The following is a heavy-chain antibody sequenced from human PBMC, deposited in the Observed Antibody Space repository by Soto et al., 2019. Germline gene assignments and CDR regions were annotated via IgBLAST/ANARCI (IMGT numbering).Heavy chain of an antibody. CDR3: ARVGRHVDTAMAAYYYGMDV. CDR1: GGTFSSYA. D-gene: IGHD5-18*01. V-gene: IGHV1-69*06. J-gene: IGHJ6*02. CDR2: IIPIFGTA. Sequence: SVKVSCKASGGTFSSYAISWVRQAPGQGLEWMGGIIPIFGTANYAQKFQGRVTITADKSTSTAYMELSSLRSEDTAVYYCARVGRHVDTAMAAYYYGMDVWGQGTTVTVSS.